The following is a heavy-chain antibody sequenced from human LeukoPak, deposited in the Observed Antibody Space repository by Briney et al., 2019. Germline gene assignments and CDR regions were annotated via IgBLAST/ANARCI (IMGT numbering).Heavy chain of an antibody. J-gene: IGHJ1*01. CDR1: GFTFSSYA. Sequence: GGSLRLSCAASGFTFSSYAMSWVRQAPGKGLEWVSAISGSGGSTYYADSVKGRFTISRDNSKNTLYLQMNSLRAEDTAMYYCAKDPRAHRVGATRHFQHWGQGTLVTVSS. V-gene: IGHV3-23*01. CDR3: AKDPRAHRVGATRHFQH. D-gene: IGHD1-26*01. CDR2: ISGSGGST.